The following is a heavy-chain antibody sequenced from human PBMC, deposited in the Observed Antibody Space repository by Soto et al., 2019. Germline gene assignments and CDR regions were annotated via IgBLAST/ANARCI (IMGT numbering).Heavy chain of an antibody. CDR2: ISAYSGDT. Sequence: VSVKVSCKSSGYTFTSHGITWVRQAPGQGLELVGWISAYSGDTNYAQKFQGRVTMTTDTFTSTAYMDLSSLTSDDTATYYCARVAYGGNMINGAPFSAFDYWGQGSLVTVSS. CDR1: GYTFTSHG. V-gene: IGHV1-18*01. J-gene: IGHJ4*02. CDR3: ARVAYGGNMINGAPFSAFDY. D-gene: IGHD7-27*01.